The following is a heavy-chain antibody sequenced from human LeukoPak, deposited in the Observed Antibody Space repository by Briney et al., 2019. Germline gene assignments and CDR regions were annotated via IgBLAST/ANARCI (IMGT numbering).Heavy chain of an antibody. CDR2: ISRRSSYI. Sequence: GGSLRLSCAASGFTFSYYNMNWVRQAPGKGLEWVSSISRRSSYIYYADSVKGRFTISRDNAKNSLYLQMNSLRAEDTAVYYCARDDYGVYYYYYGMDVWGQGTTVTVSS. D-gene: IGHD4-17*01. J-gene: IGHJ6*02. V-gene: IGHV3-21*01. CDR1: GFTFSYYN. CDR3: ARDDYGVYYYYYGMDV.